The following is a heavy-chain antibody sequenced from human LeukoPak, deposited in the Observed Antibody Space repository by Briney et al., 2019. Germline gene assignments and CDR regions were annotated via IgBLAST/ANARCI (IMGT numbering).Heavy chain of an antibody. CDR3: ARVSGLDAFDI. J-gene: IGHJ3*02. CDR1: GYSYTNYG. D-gene: IGHD7-27*01. CDR2: VSAYADDT. Sequence: ASVKVSCKTSGYSYTNYGISWVRQAPGQGLEWMGWVSAYADDTNYVQKFQGRITMTTDTSTSTAYVELRNLRSDDTALYYCARVSGLDAFDIWGQGTMVTVSS. V-gene: IGHV1-18*01.